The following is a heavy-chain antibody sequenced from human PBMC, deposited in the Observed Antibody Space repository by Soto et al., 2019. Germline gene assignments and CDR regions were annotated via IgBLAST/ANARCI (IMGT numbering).Heavy chain of an antibody. D-gene: IGHD4-17*01. CDR3: ASDYGGYGGASDI. J-gene: IGHJ3*02. CDR2: IYSDGRT. CDR1: GLTVSSNY. V-gene: IGHV3-53*01. Sequence: EVQLVESGGGLIQPGGSLRLSCAASGLTVSSNYMSWVRQAPGKGLEWVSFIYSDGRTYYADSVKGRFVISRDNSKNTLYLQMNSLRAEDTAVYYCASDYGGYGGASDIWGQGTMVTVSS.